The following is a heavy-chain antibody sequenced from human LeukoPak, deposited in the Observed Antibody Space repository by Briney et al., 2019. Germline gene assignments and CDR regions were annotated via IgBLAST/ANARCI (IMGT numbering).Heavy chain of an antibody. CDR1: GFTFSSYS. V-gene: IGHV3-74*01. D-gene: IGHD4-23*01. J-gene: IGHJ4*02. CDR3: ARVAGGNEVDY. CDR2: IRSDGSTT. Sequence: GGPLRLSCAASGFTFSSYSMHWVRQAPGKGLVWVSRIRSDGSTTNYADSVKGRFTISRDNAKNTLYLQMDSLRAEDTAFYYCARVAGGNEVDYWAQGTLVTVSS.